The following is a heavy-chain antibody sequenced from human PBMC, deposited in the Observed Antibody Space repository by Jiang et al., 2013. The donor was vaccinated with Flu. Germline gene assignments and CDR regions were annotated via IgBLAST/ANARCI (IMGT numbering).Heavy chain of an antibody. CDR2: FDPEDGET. D-gene: IGHD2-2*01. J-gene: IGHJ5*02. V-gene: IGHV1-24*01. CDR3: ATDLSKYQLLYNWFDP. Sequence: SGAEVKKPGASVKVSCKVSGYTLTELSMHWVRQAPGKGLEWMGGFDPEDGETIYAQKFQGRVTMTEDTSTDTAYMELSSLRSEDTAVYYCATDLSKYQLLYNWFDPWAREPWSPSPQ. CDR1: GYTLTELS.